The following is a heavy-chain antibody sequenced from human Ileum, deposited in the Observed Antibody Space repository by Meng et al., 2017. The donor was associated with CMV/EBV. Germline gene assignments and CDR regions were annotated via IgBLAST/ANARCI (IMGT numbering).Heavy chain of an antibody. Sequence: HINLKKSGPTLGKPRQPLLLTCTFSGFSLSTSGLGVGWIRQPPGKALEWLERIYWNDDKRYRPSLKSRLTITKDTSNNQVVLTMTNMDPVDTATYYCSNSRFGGGDFERWGQGALVTVSS. V-gene: IGHV2-5*01. CDR2: IYWNDDK. CDR3: SNSRFGGGDFER. CDR1: GFSLSTSGLG. D-gene: IGHD3-16*01. J-gene: IGHJ4*02.